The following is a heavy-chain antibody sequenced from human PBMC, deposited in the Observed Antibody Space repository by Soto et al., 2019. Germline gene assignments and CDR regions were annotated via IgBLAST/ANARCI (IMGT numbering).Heavy chain of an antibody. V-gene: IGHV3-23*01. CDR2: ISGSGGST. Sequence: EVQLLESGGGLVQPGGSLRLSCAASGFTFSSYAMSWVRQAPGKGLEWVSAISGSGGSTYYADSVKGRLTISRDNSKNTLYLQVNSLRAEDTAVYYCAKVPTELLWFGESLFDYWGQGTLVTVSS. CDR1: GFTFSSYA. D-gene: IGHD3-10*01. J-gene: IGHJ4*02. CDR3: AKVPTELLWFGESLFDY.